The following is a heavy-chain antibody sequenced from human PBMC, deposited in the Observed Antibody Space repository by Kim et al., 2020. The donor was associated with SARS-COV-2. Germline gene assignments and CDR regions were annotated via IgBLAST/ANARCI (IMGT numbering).Heavy chain of an antibody. CDR1: GGSSSNSNYY. Sequence: SETLSLTCSVSGGSSSNSNYYWGWIRQPPGKGLEWIGNIFYSGNTYYNPSLKSRVTISVDTSKNQFSLKLSSVTAADTAVYYCARHYSYSARDSWGQGTLVTVSS. V-gene: IGHV4-39*01. J-gene: IGHJ4*02. CDR2: IFYSGNT. CDR3: ARHYSYSARDS. D-gene: IGHD2-21*01.